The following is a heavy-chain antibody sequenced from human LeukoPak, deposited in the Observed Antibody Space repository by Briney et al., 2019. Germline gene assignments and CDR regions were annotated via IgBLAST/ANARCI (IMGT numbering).Heavy chain of an antibody. CDR2: ISYDGSDK. Sequence: GGSLRLSCAASGFTFSSYAMHWVRQAPGKGLEWVAVISYDGSDKYYADSVKGRFTISRDNSKNTLYLQMNSLRAEDTAVYYCAKVRYWNEWGQGTLVTVSS. V-gene: IGHV3-30-3*01. CDR1: GFTFSSYA. J-gene: IGHJ4*02. CDR3: AKVRYWNE. D-gene: IGHD1-1*01.